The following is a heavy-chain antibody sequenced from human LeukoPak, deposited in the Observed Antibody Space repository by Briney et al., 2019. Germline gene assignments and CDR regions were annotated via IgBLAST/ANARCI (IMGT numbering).Heavy chain of an antibody. CDR3: ARRTPFNGLGNYEYYFDY. D-gene: IGHD3-10*01. CDR1: GGSISSSTYY. J-gene: IGHJ4*02. CDR2: IYYSGST. Sequence: PSETLSLTCTVSGGSISSSTYYWGWIRQPPGKGLEWIGSIYYSGSTYYNPSLKSRVTISVDTSKNQFSLKLSSVTAADTAVYYCARRTPFNGLGNYEYYFDYWGQGTLVTVSS. V-gene: IGHV4-39*01.